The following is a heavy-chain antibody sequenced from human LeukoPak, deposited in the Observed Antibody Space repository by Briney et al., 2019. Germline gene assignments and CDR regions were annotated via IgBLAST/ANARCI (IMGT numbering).Heavy chain of an antibody. CDR1: GFIFNRYG. D-gene: IGHD3-9*01. Sequence: GGSLRLSCAASGFIFNRYGMNWVRQAPGRGLEWISYISGSFIAIEYADSVKGRFTISRNNARNSLFLQMNSLRDEDTAVYYCVRTYDVLTGGFDYWGLGTPVTVSS. CDR3: VRTYDVLTGGFDY. V-gene: IGHV3-48*02. CDR2: ISGSFIAI. J-gene: IGHJ4*02.